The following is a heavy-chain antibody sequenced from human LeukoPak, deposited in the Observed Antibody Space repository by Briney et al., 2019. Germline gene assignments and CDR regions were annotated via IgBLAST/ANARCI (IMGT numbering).Heavy chain of an antibody. CDR1: GGTFSSYA. CDR2: IIPILGIA. J-gene: IGHJ5*02. CDR3: AREMVRGVRGAMNWFDP. D-gene: IGHD3-10*01. Sequence: ASVKVSCKASGGTFSSYAISWVRQAPGQGLEWMGRIIPILGIANYAQKFQGRVTTTADKSTSTAYMELSSLRSEDTAVYYCAREMVRGVRGAMNWFDPWGQGTLVTVSS. V-gene: IGHV1-69*04.